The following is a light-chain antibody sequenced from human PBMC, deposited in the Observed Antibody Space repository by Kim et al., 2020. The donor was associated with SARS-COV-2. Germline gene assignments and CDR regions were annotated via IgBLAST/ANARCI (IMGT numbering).Light chain of an antibody. CDR2: AAS. Sequence: DIQLTQSPSFLSASVGDKVTITCRASQDISSYLAWYQQKPGKAPKLLIYAASTLQSGVPSRFSGSGSGTEFTLTISSLKPEDFATYSCQQLNSYPLTFGGGTKVDIK. V-gene: IGKV1-9*01. J-gene: IGKJ4*01. CDR1: QDISSY. CDR3: QQLNSYPLT.